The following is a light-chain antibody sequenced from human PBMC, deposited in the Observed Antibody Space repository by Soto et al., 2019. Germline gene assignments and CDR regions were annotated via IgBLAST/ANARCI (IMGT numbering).Light chain of an antibody. CDR2: DIS. V-gene: IGKV3-11*01. CDR3: QQYGSSVWT. J-gene: IGKJ1*01. Sequence: EFVLTQSPATLSLSPGERAILSCMASQSVAGSLAWYQQKPGQAPRLLIYDISTRAAAIPARFSGSGSGTDFTLTVSSLEPEDFATYYCQQYGSSVWTFGQGTKVDIK. CDR1: QSVAGS.